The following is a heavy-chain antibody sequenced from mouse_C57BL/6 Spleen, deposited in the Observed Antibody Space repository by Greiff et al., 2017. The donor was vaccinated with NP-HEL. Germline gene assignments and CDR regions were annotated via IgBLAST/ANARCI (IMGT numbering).Heavy chain of an antibody. V-gene: IGHV1-59*01. D-gene: IGHD2-1*01. CDR1: GYTFTSYW. CDR3: VIYGNFHFDY. Sequence: QVQLQQSGAELVRPGTSVKLSCKASGYTFTSYWMHWVKQRPGQGLEWIGVIDPSDSYTNYNQKFKGKATLTVDTSSSTAYMQLSSLTSEDSAVYYCVIYGNFHFDYWGQGTTLTVSS. CDR2: IDPSDSYT. J-gene: IGHJ2*01.